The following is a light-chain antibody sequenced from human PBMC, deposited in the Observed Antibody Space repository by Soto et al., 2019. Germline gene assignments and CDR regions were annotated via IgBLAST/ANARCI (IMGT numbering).Light chain of an antibody. Sequence: EIVLTQSPGTLSLSPGEGATLSCRASQAIRSTSLVWYQKKPGQAPRLLMYGGSTRASGFQDRFSGRGFETDFTLTIREVEPEDFAVYFCKHYSDSTWTFGQGTKVDIK. CDR2: GGS. CDR1: QAIRSTS. J-gene: IGKJ1*01. CDR3: KHYSDSTWT. V-gene: IGKV3-20*01.